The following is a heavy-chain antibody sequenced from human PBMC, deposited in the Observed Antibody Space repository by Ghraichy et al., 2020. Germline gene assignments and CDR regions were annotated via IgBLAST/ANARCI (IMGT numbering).Heavy chain of an antibody. CDR1: GYSFTSYW. D-gene: IGHD3-3*01. CDR3: ATHYDFWSGYYTGMGY. Sequence: GEALNISCKGSGYSFTSYWIGWVRQMPGKGLEWMGIIYPGDSDTRYSPSFQGQVTISADKSISTAYLQWSSLKASDTAMYYCATHYDFWSGYYTGMGYWGQGTLVTVSS. V-gene: IGHV5-51*01. J-gene: IGHJ4*02. CDR2: IYPGDSDT.